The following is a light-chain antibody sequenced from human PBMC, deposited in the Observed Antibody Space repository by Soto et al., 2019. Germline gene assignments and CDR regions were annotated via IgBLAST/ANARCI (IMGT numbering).Light chain of an antibody. V-gene: IGKV3D-20*02. J-gene: IGKJ5*01. CDR1: QSVSSSY. CDR2: GTS. Sequence: EIVLTQSPGTLSLSPGERATLSCRASQSVSSSYLAWYQQKPGQAPRFLIYGTSSRATGIPDRFSGSGSGTDFSLTISRLEPEDFAVYFCQQRSNWPPEISFGQGTRLEIK. CDR3: QQRSNWPPEIS.